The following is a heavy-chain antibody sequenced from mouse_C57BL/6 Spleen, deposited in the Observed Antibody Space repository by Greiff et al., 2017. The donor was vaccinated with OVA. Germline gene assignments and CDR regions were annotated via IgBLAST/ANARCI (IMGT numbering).Heavy chain of an antibody. CDR2: IRNKANGYTS. CDR3: ARYKESRDYFDN. J-gene: IGHJ2*01. Sequence: EVHLVESGGGLVQPGGSLSLSCAASGFTFTDYYMSWVRQPPGKALEWLGFIRNKANGYTSAYTVYVKGRFTISRDNTKSSVNLQMNALRAEDSATYYCARYKESRDYFDNWGQGTTLTVSS. CDR1: GFTFTDYY. V-gene: IGHV7-3*01.